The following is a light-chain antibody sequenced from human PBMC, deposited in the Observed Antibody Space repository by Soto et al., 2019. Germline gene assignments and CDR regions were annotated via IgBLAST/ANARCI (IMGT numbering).Light chain of an antibody. CDR1: ISDVGGFNY. J-gene: IGLJ1*01. CDR2: DVT. V-gene: IGLV2-14*03. Sequence: QSALTQPASVSGSPGQSITISCTGTISDVGGFNYVSWYQQHPGKAPKLMIYDVTNRPSGVSYRFSGYKSGNTASLTISGLQAEDEADYYCNSYTSSSTYVFGTGTKVTVL. CDR3: NSYTSSSTYV.